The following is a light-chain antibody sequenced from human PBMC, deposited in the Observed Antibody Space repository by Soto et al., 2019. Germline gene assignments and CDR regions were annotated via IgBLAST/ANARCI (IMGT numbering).Light chain of an antibody. J-gene: IGLJ3*02. Sequence: QSALSQPASVSGSPGQSFTIPCTGTNSDVGSYNLVYWYQQHPGKAPKLLIYEDAKRPSGVSARFSGSKSGNLASLIISGLQAEDEADYYCCSYAGGGTWVFGGGTKVTVL. V-gene: IGLV2-23*01. CDR1: NSDVGSYNL. CDR3: CSYAGGGTWV. CDR2: EDA.